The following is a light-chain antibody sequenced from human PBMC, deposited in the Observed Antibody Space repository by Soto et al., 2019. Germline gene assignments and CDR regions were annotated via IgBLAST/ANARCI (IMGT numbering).Light chain of an antibody. Sequence: DITRTQSSSSLSASVEDRATTTCPASQGILTNLAWYQQKPGQVPELLIQAASTMQPGVPSRFSGSGSGTEFTITNNSLQPEDVATDYCQKYAIAAWTLGQGTNVDIK. CDR2: AAS. CDR1: QGILTN. CDR3: QKYAIAAWT. J-gene: IGKJ1*01. V-gene: IGKV1-27*01.